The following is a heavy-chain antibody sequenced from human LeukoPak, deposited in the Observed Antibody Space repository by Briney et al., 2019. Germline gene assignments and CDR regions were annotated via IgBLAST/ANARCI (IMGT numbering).Heavy chain of an antibody. V-gene: IGHV1-18*01. CDR1: GYTFTSYG. CDR2: ISAYNGNT. Sequence: ASVKVSCKASGYTFTSYGVSWVRQAPGQGLEWLGWISAYNGNTNYAQNFQGRVTMTPDTSTSTAYMELRSLRSDDTAVYYCARDRVVTAIPQSDYWGQGTLVTVSS. D-gene: IGHD2-21*02. J-gene: IGHJ4*02. CDR3: ARDRVVTAIPQSDY.